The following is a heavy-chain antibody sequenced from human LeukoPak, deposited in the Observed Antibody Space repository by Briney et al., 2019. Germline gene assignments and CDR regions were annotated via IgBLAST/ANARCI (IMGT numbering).Heavy chain of an antibody. CDR1: GFTFSSYA. J-gene: IGHJ4*02. CDR3: AKHRGWGSIPDY. Sequence: GGSLRLSCAASGFTFSSYAMSWVRQAPGKGLEWVSAISGSGGSTYYADSVKGQFTISRDNSKNTLYLQMNSLRAEDTAVYYCAKHRGWGSIPDYWGQGTLVTVSS. D-gene: IGHD2-2*02. V-gene: IGHV3-23*01. CDR2: ISGSGGST.